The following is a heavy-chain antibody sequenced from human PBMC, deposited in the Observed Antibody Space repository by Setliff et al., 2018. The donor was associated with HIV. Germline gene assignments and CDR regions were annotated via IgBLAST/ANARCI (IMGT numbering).Heavy chain of an antibody. D-gene: IGHD1-26*01. V-gene: IGHV7-4-1*02. CDR3: ARSRGGGWESEGFDS. CDR2: INTNTGNP. Sequence: ASVKVSCKASGYTFTSYAMNWVRQAPGQGLEWMGWINTNTGNPTYAQGFTGRFVFSMDTSVSTAYMQINRLKADDTAVYYCARSRGGGWESEGFDSWGQGTLVTVSS. J-gene: IGHJ5*01. CDR1: GYTFTSYA.